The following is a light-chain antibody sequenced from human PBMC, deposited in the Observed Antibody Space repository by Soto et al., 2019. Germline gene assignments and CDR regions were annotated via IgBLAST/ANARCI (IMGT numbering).Light chain of an antibody. Sequence: DIVMTQSPDSLAVSLGERATINCKSSQSVLYSSNNKNYLAWYQQKPGQPPKLLIYWASTRESGVPDRFSGSGSGTDFTLTISSLQAEDVAVYYCQQYYSTPTFXGGTKVDIK. V-gene: IGKV4-1*01. CDR3: QQYYSTPT. CDR2: WAS. CDR1: QSVLYSSNNKNY. J-gene: IGKJ4*01.